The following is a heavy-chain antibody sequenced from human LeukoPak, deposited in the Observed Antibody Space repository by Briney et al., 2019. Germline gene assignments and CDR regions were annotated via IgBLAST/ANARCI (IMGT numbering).Heavy chain of an antibody. J-gene: IGHJ4*02. V-gene: IGHV1-2*02. Sequence: ASVKVSCKAPGYDHYIHWVRQAPGQGLEWMGWISPKNGGTNYAQKFQGRVTMTRDTSISTVYMELSRLRSDDTAVYYCARGVYDYVWGSFDYWGQGTLVTVSS. CDR2: ISPKNGGT. CDR3: ARGVYDYVWGSFDY. D-gene: IGHD3-16*01. CDR1: GYDHY.